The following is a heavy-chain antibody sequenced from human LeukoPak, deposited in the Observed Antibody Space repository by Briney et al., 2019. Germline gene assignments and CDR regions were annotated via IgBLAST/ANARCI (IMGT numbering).Heavy chain of an antibody. CDR1: GFTFSSYG. J-gene: IGHJ4*02. V-gene: IGHV3-33*01. Sequence: GRSLRLSCAASGFTFSSYGMHWVRQASGKGLEWVAVIWYDGSNKYYADSVKGRFTISRDNSKNTLYLQMNSLRAEDTAVYYCARDPHLGYCSSTSCYGIFDYWGQGTLVTVSS. CDR3: ARDPHLGYCSSTSCYGIFDY. CDR2: IWYDGSNK. D-gene: IGHD2-2*01.